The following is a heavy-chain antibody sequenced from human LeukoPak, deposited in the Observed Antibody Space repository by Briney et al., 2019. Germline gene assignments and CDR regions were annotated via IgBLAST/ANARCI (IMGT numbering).Heavy chain of an antibody. D-gene: IGHD3-10*01. Sequence: PSETLSLTCAVYGGSFSGYYWSWIRQPPGKGLEWIGEINHSGSTNYNPSLKSRVTISVDTSKNQFSLKLSSVTAADTAVYYCASGLTMVRGAIPHYWGQGTLVTVSS. V-gene: IGHV4-34*01. CDR3: ASGLTMVRGAIPHY. J-gene: IGHJ4*02. CDR1: GGSFSGYY. CDR2: INHSGST.